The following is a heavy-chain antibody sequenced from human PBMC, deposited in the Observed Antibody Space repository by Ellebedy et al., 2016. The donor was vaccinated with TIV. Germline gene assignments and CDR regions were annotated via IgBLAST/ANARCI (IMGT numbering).Heavy chain of an antibody. CDR1: GGTFSSYA. Sequence: SVKVSCXASGGTFSSYAISWVRQAPGQGLEWMGGIIPIFGTANYAQKFQGRVTITADESTSTAYMELSSLRSEDTAVYYCARERGERSVYSSPTNSPRPLDYWGQGTLVTVSS. CDR2: IIPIFGTA. V-gene: IGHV1-69*13. J-gene: IGHJ4*02. CDR3: ARERGERSVYSSPTNSPRPLDY. D-gene: IGHD6-13*01.